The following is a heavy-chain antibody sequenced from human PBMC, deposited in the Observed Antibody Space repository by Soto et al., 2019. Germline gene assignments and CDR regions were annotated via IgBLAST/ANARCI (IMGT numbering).Heavy chain of an antibody. J-gene: IGHJ4*02. V-gene: IGHV1-2*02. D-gene: IGHD1-26*01. CDR1: GYTFTDYY. CDR3: ARDVVGSDYFDS. Sequence: ASVKVSCKASGYTFTDYYMHWVRQAPGRGLEWMGWINPKTGGTNYVQKFQGRVTMTRDTSITTAYMELSRLRSDDTAVYYCARDVVGSDYFDSWGQGTLVTVSS. CDR2: INPKTGGT.